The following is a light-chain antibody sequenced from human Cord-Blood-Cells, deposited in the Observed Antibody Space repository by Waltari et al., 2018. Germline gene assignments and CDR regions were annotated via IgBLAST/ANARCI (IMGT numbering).Light chain of an antibody. CDR3: CSYAGSSTWV. J-gene: IGLJ3*02. CDR1: SSSVGGYNL. V-gene: IGLV2-23*01. Sequence: QSALTQPASVSGSPGQPITISCTGTSSSVGGYNLVPWYQQHPGKAPNSRIYEGGKRPSGVSNRFSGSKSGNTASLTISGLQAEDEADYYCCSYAGSSTWVFGGGTKLTVL. CDR2: EGG.